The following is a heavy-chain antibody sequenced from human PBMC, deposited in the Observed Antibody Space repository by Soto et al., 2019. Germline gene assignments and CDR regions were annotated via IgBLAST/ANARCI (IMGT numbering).Heavy chain of an antibody. CDR2: IIPIFGTA. Sequence: QVQLVQSGAEVKKPGSSVKVSCKASGGTFSSYALSWVRQAPGQGLEWMGGIIPIFGTANYAQKFQGRVTITGDESTSTAYMELSSLRSEDTAVYYCARANEVATIPAYYSHGMDVWGQGTTVTVSS. CDR1: GGTFSSYA. CDR3: ARANEVATIPAYYSHGMDV. D-gene: IGHD5-12*01. V-gene: IGHV1-69*12. J-gene: IGHJ6*02.